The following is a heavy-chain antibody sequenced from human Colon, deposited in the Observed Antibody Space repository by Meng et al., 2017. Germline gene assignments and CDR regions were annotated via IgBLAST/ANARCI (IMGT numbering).Heavy chain of an antibody. J-gene: IGHJ5*02. CDR3: ARAFVTMVRGVIIVDWFDP. D-gene: IGHD3-10*01. CDR2: IEYSGST. V-gene: IGHV4-31*03. CDR1: GCLICSGCYY. Sequence: QVDTEVAGQGLGKHSQTLPLNCTDSGCLICSGCYYWCWIRQQPGKRLEWIGYIEYSGSTYYNPSLKSRVTISVDTSKNQFSLKLSSVTAADTAVYYCARAFVTMVRGVIIVDWFDPWGQGTLVTVSS.